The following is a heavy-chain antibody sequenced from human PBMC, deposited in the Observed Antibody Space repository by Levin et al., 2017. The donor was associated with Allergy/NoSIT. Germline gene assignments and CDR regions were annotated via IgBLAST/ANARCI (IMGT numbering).Heavy chain of an antibody. V-gene: IGHV4-59*01. Sequence: SETLSLTCTVSGGSISRYYWSWIRQPPGKGLEWIGYIYNNGSTNYNPSLKSRVTISVHTSKNQFSLKLSSVTAADTAVYYCARGEFWSGYDSETRYFYYGMDVWGQGTTVTVSS. CDR1: GGSISRYY. CDR2: IYNNGST. D-gene: IGHD3-3*01. J-gene: IGHJ6*02. CDR3: ARGEFWSGYDSETRYFYYGMDV.